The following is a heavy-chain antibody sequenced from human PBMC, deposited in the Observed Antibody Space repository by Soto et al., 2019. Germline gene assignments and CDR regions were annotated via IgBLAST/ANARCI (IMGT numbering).Heavy chain of an antibody. D-gene: IGHD3-22*01. V-gene: IGHV1-69*04. CDR2: IIPILGIA. Sequence: GASVKVSCKASGGTFSSYTISWVRQAPGQGLEWMGRIIPILGIANYAQKFQGRVTITADKSTSTDYIEMSSLRSEDTAVYYCARDSGTLGKYYYDSSGYNDNYWGQGTLVTVSS. CDR3: ARDSGTLGKYYYDSSGYNDNY. CDR1: GGTFSSYT. J-gene: IGHJ4*02.